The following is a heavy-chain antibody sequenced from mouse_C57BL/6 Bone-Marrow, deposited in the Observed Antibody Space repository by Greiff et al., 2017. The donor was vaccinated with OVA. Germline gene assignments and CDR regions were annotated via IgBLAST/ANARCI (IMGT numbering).Heavy chain of an antibody. V-gene: IGHV10-3*01. D-gene: IGHD1-1*01. CDR3: VRGGVVATDWYFDV. Sequence: EVKVVESGGGLVQPKGSLKLSCAASGFTFNTYAMHWVRQAPGKGLEWVARIRSKSSNYATYYADSVKDRFTISRDDSQSMLYLQMNNLKTEDTAMYYCVRGGVVATDWYFDVWGTGTTVTVSS. CDR1: GFTFNTYA. CDR2: IRSKSSNYAT. J-gene: IGHJ1*03.